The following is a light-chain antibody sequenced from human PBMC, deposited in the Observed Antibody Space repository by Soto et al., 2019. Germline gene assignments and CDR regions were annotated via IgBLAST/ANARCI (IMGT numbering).Light chain of an antibody. CDR1: SSDVGTYNL. Sequence: QSVLTQPASVSGSPGQSITFSCTGTSSDVGTYNLVSWFQQHPGRAPKLMIYEGSKRPSGVSNRFSGSKSGNTASLTISGLQAEDEADYYCCSYAAGSTYVFGTGTKLTVL. V-gene: IGLV2-23*01. J-gene: IGLJ1*01. CDR2: EGS. CDR3: CSYAAGSTYV.